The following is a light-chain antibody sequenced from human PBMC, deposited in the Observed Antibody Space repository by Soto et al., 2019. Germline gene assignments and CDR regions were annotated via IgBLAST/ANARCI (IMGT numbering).Light chain of an antibody. V-gene: IGKV1-39*01. J-gene: IGKJ1*01. CDR3: KQSYSTPRP. Sequence: DIQMTQSPSSLSASVGDRVTITCRASQSISSYLNWYQQKPGKAPKLLIYAASSLQSGVPSRFSGSGSGTDFTLTISSLQPEDFATYYCKQSYSTPRPFGQGPKVEIK. CDR2: AAS. CDR1: QSISSY.